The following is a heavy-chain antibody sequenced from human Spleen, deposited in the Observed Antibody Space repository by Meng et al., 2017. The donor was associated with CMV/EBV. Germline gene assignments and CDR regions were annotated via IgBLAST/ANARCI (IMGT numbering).Heavy chain of an antibody. Sequence: KVSGYNFFYYCIHWVRRAPGRGLEWMGWINTSTGDTQFAQKFQARSTLTRDTSISTAYMELSSLRADDTAVYYCARLGGSASNWFDPWGQGTLVTVSS. J-gene: IGHJ5*02. V-gene: IGHV1-2*02. CDR2: INTSTGDT. CDR3: ARLGGSASNWFDP. D-gene: IGHD1-26*01. CDR1: GYNFFYYC.